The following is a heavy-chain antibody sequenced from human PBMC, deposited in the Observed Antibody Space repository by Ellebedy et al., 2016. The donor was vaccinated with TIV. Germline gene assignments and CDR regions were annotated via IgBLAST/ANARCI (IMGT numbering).Heavy chain of an antibody. CDR2: ISSSSSTI. CDR3: AITMIVVALTPPAGY. J-gene: IGHJ4*02. CDR1: GFTFSSYS. V-gene: IGHV3-48*01. Sequence: GESLKISXAASGFTFSSYSMNWVRQAPGKGLEWVSYISSSSSTIYYADSVKGRFTISRDNAKNSLYLQMNSLRAEDTAVYYCAITMIVVALTPPAGYWGQGTLVTVSS. D-gene: IGHD3-22*01.